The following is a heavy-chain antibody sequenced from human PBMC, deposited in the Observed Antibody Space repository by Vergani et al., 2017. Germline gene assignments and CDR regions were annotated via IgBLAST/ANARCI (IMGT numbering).Heavy chain of an antibody. CDR2: INPNSGGT. J-gene: IGHJ4*02. V-gene: IGHV1-2*02. CDR3: ARADNWNDPNLFDY. Sequence: QVQLVQSGAEVKKPGASVKVSCKAPGYTFTGYYMHWVRQAPGQGLEWMGWINPNSGGTNYAQKFQGRVPMTMDTSISTAYMELSRLRSDDTAVYYCARADNWNDPNLFDYWGQGTLVTVSS. CDR1: GYTFTGYY. D-gene: IGHD1-20*01.